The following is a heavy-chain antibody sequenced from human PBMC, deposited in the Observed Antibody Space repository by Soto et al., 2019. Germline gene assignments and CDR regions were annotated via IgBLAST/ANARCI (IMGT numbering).Heavy chain of an antibody. V-gene: IGHV3-23*01. CDR3: ARRVIGSSRAFDI. CDR1: GFAFSSHP. CDR2: ISDGGDLT. J-gene: IGHJ3*02. Sequence: VSLRLSCAASGFAFSSHPMSGVRQAPEKGLEWVAGISDGGDLTYNADSVRGRFTISRDNSRNTLYLQMNSLRAEDTAVYYCARRVIGSSRAFDIWGQGTLVTVSS. D-gene: IGHD3-10*01.